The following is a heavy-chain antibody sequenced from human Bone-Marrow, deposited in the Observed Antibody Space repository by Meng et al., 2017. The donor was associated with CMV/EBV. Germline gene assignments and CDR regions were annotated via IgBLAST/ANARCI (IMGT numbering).Heavy chain of an antibody. CDR3: AREWRLYGMDV. V-gene: IGHV3-13*01. CDR2: IGTAGDT. CDR1: GFTFSSYG. D-gene: IGHD4-11*01. J-gene: IGHJ6*02. Sequence: GGSLRLSCAASGFTFSSYGMHWVRQATGKGLEWVSAIGTAGDTYYPGSVKGRFTISRENAKNSLYLQMNSLRAGDTAVYYCAREWRLYGMDVWGQGTTVTVSS.